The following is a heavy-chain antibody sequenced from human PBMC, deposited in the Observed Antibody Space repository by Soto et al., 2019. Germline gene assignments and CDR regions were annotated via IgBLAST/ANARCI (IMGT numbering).Heavy chain of an antibody. D-gene: IGHD3-22*01. J-gene: IGHJ4*02. Sequence: ETLSLTCTVSGGSVSSSSYYWGWVRQPPGKGLEWVSYINDSSSTIYYADSLKGRFTISRDNAKNSLYLQLSSLRDEDTAIYYCARESSGYPDSWGQGTLVTVSS. CDR2: INDSSSTI. CDR1: GGSVSSSSYY. CDR3: ARESSGYPDS. V-gene: IGHV3-48*02.